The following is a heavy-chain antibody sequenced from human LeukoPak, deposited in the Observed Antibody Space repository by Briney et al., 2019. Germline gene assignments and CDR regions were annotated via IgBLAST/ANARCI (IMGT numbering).Heavy chain of an antibody. CDR1: GGSISSSNW. J-gene: IGHJ6*03. Sequence: SGTLSLTCAVSGGSISSSNWWSWVRQPPGKGLEWIGEIYHSGSTNYNPSLKSRVTISVDKSKNQFSLKLSSVTAADTAVYYCARVGYPSMVRVPPYYYYYMDVWGKGTTVTVSS. V-gene: IGHV4-4*02. CDR3: ARVGYPSMVRVPPYYYYYMDV. D-gene: IGHD3-10*01. CDR2: IYHSGST.